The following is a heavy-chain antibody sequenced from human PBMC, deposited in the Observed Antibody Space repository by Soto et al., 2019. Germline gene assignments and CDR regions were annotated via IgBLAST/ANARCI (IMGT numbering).Heavy chain of an antibody. CDR2: IYTSGST. CDR3: AREQLDYYGSGSLDYYYYGMDV. CDR1: GGSISSYY. J-gene: IGHJ6*02. Sequence: QVQLQESGPGLVKPSETLSLTCTVSGGSISSYYWSWIRQPAGKGLEWIGRIYTSGSTNYNPSLKSRDTMSVDTSKNQFSLKLSSVTAADTAVYYCAREQLDYYGSGSLDYYYYGMDVWGQGTTVTVSS. V-gene: IGHV4-4*07. D-gene: IGHD3-10*01.